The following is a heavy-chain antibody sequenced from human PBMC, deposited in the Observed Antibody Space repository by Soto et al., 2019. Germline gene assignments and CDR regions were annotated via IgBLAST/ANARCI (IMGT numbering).Heavy chain of an antibody. Sequence: QVQLQESGPGLVKPSGTLSLTCAVSGGSISSSNWWSWVRQPPGKGLEWIGEIYHSGSTNYNPSHKSRVTVSADKSQNQFALKLSSVPAADTAVYYCARGSSATPLPFDSWGQGTLVTVSS. CDR2: IYHSGST. J-gene: IGHJ5*01. CDR1: GGSISSSNW. CDR3: ARGSSATPLPFDS. D-gene: IGHD6-19*01. V-gene: IGHV4-4*02.